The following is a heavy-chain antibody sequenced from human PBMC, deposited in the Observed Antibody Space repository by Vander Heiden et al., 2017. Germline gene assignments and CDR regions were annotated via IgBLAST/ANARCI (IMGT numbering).Heavy chain of an antibody. V-gene: IGHV3-73*02. Sequence: EVQLVECGGGWVQPGGSLILSCAAAGFPFSGLTVHWVRQASGKGLGWVGHIRSKANNYAAGYAASVKGRFTISRDDSKDTAYLQMNSLKIEDTAVYYCASPSSGIGGQGTLVTVSS. D-gene: IGHD3-10*01. CDR1: GFPFSGLT. J-gene: IGHJ1*01. CDR2: IRSKANNYAA. CDR3: ASPSSGI.